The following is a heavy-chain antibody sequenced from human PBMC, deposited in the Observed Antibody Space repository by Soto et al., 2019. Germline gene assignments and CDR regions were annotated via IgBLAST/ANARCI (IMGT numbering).Heavy chain of an antibody. Sequence: PSETLSLTCAVSGGSVCSGGYAGSWIRQPPGKGLEWIGYIYHSGSTYYNPSLKSRVTISVDRSKNQFSLKLSSVTAADTAVYYCASSHAGAHITAAVHWGQGTLVTVSS. CDR3: ASSHAGAHITAAVH. D-gene: IGHD6-13*01. CDR1: GGSVCSGGYA. V-gene: IGHV4-30-2*01. J-gene: IGHJ4*02. CDR2: IYHSGST.